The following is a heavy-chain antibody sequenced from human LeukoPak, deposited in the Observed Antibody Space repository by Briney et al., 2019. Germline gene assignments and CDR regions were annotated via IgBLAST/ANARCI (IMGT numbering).Heavy chain of an antibody. CDR3: ARGYYYDSSGYPADY. J-gene: IGHJ4*02. CDR1: GGSFSGCY. D-gene: IGHD3-22*01. Sequence: PSETLSLTCAVYGGSFSGCYWSWIRQPPGKGLEWIGEINHSGSTNYNPSLKSRVTISVDTSKNQFSLKLSSVTAADTAVYYCARGYYYDSSGYPADYWGQGTLVTVSS. CDR2: INHSGST. V-gene: IGHV4-34*01.